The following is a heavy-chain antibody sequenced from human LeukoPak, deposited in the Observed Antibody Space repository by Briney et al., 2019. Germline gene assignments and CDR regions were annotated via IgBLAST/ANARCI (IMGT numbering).Heavy chain of an antibody. D-gene: IGHD6-6*01. CDR3: ASHSSSSGKDY. J-gene: IGHJ4*02. CDR2: IIPIFGTA. CDR1: GGTFSSYA. V-gene: IGHV1-69*05. Sequence: GASVKVSCKASGGTFSSYAISWVRLAPGQGLEWMGRIIPIFGTANYAQKFQGRVTITTDESTSTAYMELSSLRSEDTAVYYCASHSSSSGKDYWGQGTLVTVSS.